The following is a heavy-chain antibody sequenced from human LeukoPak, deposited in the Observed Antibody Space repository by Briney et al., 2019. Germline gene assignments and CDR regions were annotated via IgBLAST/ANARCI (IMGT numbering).Heavy chain of an antibody. D-gene: IGHD2-15*01. CDR3: ATSQDDYYMDV. CDR1: GYTFTSYA. V-gene: IGHV1-2*02. Sequence: ASVKVSCKASGYTFTSYAMNWVRQAPGQGLEWMGWINPNSGGTNYAQKFQGRVTMTRDTSISTAYMEPSSLRSEDTAVYYCATSQDDYYMDVWGKGTTVTISS. CDR2: INPNSGGT. J-gene: IGHJ6*03.